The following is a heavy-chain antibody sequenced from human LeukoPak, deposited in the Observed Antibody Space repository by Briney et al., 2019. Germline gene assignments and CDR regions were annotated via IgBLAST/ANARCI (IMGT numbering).Heavy chain of an antibody. CDR1: GFTFSSYS. J-gene: IGHJ4*02. V-gene: IGHV3-48*02. CDR2: ISSSSSTI. CDR3: ARDDTFGGVIVKYDY. Sequence: GGSLRLSCAASGFTFSSYSMNWVRQAPGKGLEWVSYISSSSSTIYYADSVKGRFTISRDNAKNSLYLQMNSLRDEDTAVCYCARDDTFGGVIVKYDYWGQGTLVTVSS. D-gene: IGHD3-16*02.